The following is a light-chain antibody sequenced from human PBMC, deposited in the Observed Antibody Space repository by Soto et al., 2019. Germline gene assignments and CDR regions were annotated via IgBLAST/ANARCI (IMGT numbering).Light chain of an antibody. CDR1: QSVSSN. J-gene: IGKJ4*01. CDR3: QQYNNWPPLT. V-gene: IGKV3-15*01. CDR2: GAS. Sequence: EIVMTQSPATLSVSPGERVTLSCRASQSVSSNLAWYQQKPGQAPRLLIYGASTRATGIPARFSGSGSGTEFPLIISSLQSEDFAVYYCQQYNNWPPLTFGGGTKVEIK.